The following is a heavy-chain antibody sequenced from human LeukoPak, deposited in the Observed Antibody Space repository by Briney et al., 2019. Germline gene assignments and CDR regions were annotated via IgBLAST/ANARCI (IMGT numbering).Heavy chain of an antibody. D-gene: IGHD6-13*01. J-gene: IGHJ4*02. V-gene: IGHV3-30*02. CDR1: GFTFSSYG. CDR3: AREGIAAAATPFSFDY. CDR2: IRYDGSNK. Sequence: GGSLRLSCAASGFTFSSYGMHWVRQAPGKGLEWVAFIRYDGSNKYYADSVKGRFTISRDNSKNTLYLQMNSLRAEDTAVYYCAREGIAAAATPFSFDYWGQGTLVTVSS.